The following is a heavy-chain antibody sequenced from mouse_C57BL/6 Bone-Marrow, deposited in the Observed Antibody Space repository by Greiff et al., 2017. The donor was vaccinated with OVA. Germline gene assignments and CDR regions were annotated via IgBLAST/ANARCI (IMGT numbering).Heavy chain of an antibody. CDR3: ARGAITTVNY. CDR1: GFTFSSYA. J-gene: IGHJ2*01. Sequence: EVQLQQSGGGLVKPGGSLKLSCAASGFTFSSYAMSWVRQTPEKRLEWVATISDGGSYTYYPDNVKGRFTISRDNAKNNLYLQMSHLKSEDTAMYYCARGAITTVNYWGQGTTLTVSS. CDR2: ISDGGSYT. D-gene: IGHD1-1*01. V-gene: IGHV5-4*01.